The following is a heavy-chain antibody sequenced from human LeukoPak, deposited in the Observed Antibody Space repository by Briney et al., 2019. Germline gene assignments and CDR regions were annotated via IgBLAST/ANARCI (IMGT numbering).Heavy chain of an antibody. V-gene: IGHV5-51*01. CDR2: IYPGDSTT. CDR1: GYSFTTYW. CDR3: ARHRPGDQGCYYGGMDV. J-gene: IGHJ6*02. Sequence: GESLKISCKASGYSFTTYWIGWVRQMPGEGLEWMGVIYPGDSTTRYSPSFQGQVTISVDESISTANLQWSSLKASDSAMYFCARHRPGDQGCYYGGMDVWGQGTTVTVSS. D-gene: IGHD3-10*01.